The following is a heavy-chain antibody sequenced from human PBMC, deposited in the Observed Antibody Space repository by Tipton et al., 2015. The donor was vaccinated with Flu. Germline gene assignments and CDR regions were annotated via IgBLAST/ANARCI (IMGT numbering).Heavy chain of an antibody. D-gene: IGHD3-10*02. CDR2: LSYSGNT. CDR1: GGSVNGYF. J-gene: IGHJ4*02. CDR3: ARLSFYDVDLKNFSFED. V-gene: IGHV4-59*04. Sequence: TLSLTCTVSGGSVNGYFWSWIRQPPGKGLEWIGGLSYSGNTYYNPSLKSRVGISVDTSKNQFSLKLTSATAADTAIYYCARLSFYDVDLKNFSFEDWGQGALVTVSS.